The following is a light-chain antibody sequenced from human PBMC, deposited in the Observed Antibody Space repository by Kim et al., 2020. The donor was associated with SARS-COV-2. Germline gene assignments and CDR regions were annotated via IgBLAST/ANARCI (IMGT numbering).Light chain of an antibody. CDR2: DAS. Sequence: EIVLTQSPATLSLSPGERATLSCRASQSVSSYLAWYQQKPGQAPRLLIYDASNRATGIPARFSGSGSGTDFTLTISSLEPEDFAVYYCQQRSNWPPRTFGQVTKVEIK. CDR1: QSVSSY. J-gene: IGKJ1*01. CDR3: QQRSNWPPRT. V-gene: IGKV3-11*01.